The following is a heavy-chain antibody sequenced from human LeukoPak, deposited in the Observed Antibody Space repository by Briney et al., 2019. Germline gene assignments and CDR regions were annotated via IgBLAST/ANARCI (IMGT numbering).Heavy chain of an antibody. Sequence: SETLSLTCAVSGGSITTTNFDWAWIRQPPGQGLEWIATISSSGKSYYNPYLMSRVTVSVDTSKNQFSLDVTSVAATDTGLFYCARFKGGTGFDYWGRGILVIVS. CDR1: GGSITTTNFD. CDR3: ARFKGGTGFDY. J-gene: IGHJ4*02. V-gene: IGHV4-39*01. D-gene: IGHD1-26*01. CDR2: ISSSGKS.